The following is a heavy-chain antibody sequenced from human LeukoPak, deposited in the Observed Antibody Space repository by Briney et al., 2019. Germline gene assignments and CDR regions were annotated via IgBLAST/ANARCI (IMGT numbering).Heavy chain of an antibody. V-gene: IGHV3-48*01. CDR2: ISSSSSTI. CDR1: GFTFSSYS. D-gene: IGHD4-23*01. CDR3: ARATVVKAPDY. Sequence: GGSLRLSCAASGFTFSSYSMNRVRQAPGKGLEWVSYISSSSSTIYYADSVKGRFTISRDNAKNSLYLQMNSLRAEDTAVYYCARATVVKAPDYWGQGTLVTVSS. J-gene: IGHJ4*02.